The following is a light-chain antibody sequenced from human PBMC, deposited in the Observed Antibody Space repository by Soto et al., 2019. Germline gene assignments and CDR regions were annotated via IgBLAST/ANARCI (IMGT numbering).Light chain of an antibody. CDR2: LGS. J-gene: IGKJ2*01. CDR3: MQALQTSVT. CDR1: QSLLHSNGYNY. V-gene: IGKV2-28*01. Sequence: DSVMTQSPLSLPVTPGEPASISCRSSQSLLHSNGYNYLDWYLQKPGQSPQLLIYLGSNRASGVPDRFSGSGSGTDFTLKISRVEAEDVGVYYCMQALQTSVTFGQGTKLEI.